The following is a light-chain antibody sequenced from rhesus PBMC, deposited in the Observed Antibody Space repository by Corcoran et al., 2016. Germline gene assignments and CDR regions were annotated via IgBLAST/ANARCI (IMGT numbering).Light chain of an antibody. CDR2: ESS. J-gene: IGKJ1*01. CDR3: QHYYNIPWT. Sequence: DIQMTQSPSSLSASVGDRVTITCRASQGITSDLAWYQQKPGETPKLLIYESSSLQSGIPSRFRGSGSRTDFTLTISSLQSEDFATYYCQHYYNIPWTFGQGTKVEVK. V-gene: IGKV1-25*01. CDR1: QGITSD.